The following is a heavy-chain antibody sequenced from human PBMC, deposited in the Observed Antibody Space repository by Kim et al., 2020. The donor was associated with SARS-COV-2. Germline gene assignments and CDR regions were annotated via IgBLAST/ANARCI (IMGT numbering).Heavy chain of an antibody. CDR2: ITNSGDT. CDR1: SRSSGGYY. Sequence: SETLSLTCSFYSRSSGGYYWTWIRQPPGKGLEWIGVITNSGDTNYNPSLESRLTISIDLSKSQFSLKLNSVTAADTGVYYCARGRAPEDWGQGTLVAVSS. J-gene: IGHJ4*02. CDR3: ARGRAPED. V-gene: IGHV4-34*01.